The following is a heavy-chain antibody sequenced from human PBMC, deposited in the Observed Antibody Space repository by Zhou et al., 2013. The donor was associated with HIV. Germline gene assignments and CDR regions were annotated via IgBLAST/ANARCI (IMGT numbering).Heavy chain of an antibody. CDR3: ARDRGSGSSSSVWYFDL. J-gene: IGHJ2*01. CDR1: GGTFSSYA. CDR2: IIPIFGTA. D-gene: IGHD6-6*01. Sequence: QVQLVQSGAEVKKPGSSVKVSCKASGGTFSSYAISWVRQAPGQGLEWMGGIIPIFGTANYAQKFQGRVTITTDESTSTAYMELSSLRSEDTAVYYCARDRGSGSSSSVWYFDLWGRGTPGPLSPQ. V-gene: IGHV1-69*05.